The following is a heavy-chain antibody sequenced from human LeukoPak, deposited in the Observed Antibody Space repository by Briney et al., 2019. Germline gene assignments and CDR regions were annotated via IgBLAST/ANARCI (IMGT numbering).Heavy chain of an antibody. CDR1: GESLSGYY. Sequence: SETLSLTCAVYGESLSGYYWGWVRQPPGQGLEWIGEINHSGSTNYNPSLKSRVTISVDTSKNQFSLKLSSVTAADTAVYYCARGYSSSWYVFDYWGQGTLVTVSS. V-gene: IGHV4-34*01. J-gene: IGHJ4*02. CDR2: INHSGST. D-gene: IGHD6-13*01. CDR3: ARGYSSSWYVFDY.